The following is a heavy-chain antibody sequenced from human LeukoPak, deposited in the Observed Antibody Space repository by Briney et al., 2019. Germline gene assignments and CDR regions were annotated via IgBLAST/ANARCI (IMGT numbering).Heavy chain of an antibody. CDR3: AKGPWYTNYFDY. V-gene: IGHV3-23*01. Sequence: PGGSLRLSCAASGFTLTSYAMIWVRQAPGKGLEWVSALSANGGSTYYADSVKGRFTISRDNSKNTLYLQMNSLRAEDTAVYYCAKGPWYTNYFDYWGQGTLVTVSS. CDR2: LSANGGST. CDR1: GFTLTSYA. J-gene: IGHJ4*02. D-gene: IGHD6-13*01.